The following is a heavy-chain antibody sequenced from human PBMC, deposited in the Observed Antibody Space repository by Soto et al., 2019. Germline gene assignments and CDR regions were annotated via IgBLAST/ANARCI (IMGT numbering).Heavy chain of an antibody. CDR2: IKPYDATT. V-gene: IGHV1-18*04. Sequence: SLEVSCKTSGYIFLSYGLSWVRQAPGQGLEWMGWIKPYDATTNYAQKFQGRVTMTIDTSTSSVYMELRSLRSDDTAVYYCARSPLWFGEISFDHWGQGTQVTVSS. D-gene: IGHD3-10*01. CDR3: ARSPLWFGEISFDH. CDR1: GYIFLSYG. J-gene: IGHJ4*02.